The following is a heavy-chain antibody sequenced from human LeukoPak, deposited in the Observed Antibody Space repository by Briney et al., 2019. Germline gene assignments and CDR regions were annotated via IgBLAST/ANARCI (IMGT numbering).Heavy chain of an antibody. CDR1: GYTFTSYD. Sequence: ASVKVSCKASGYTFTSYDINWVRQATGQGLEWMGWMNPNSGNTGYAQKFQGRVTMTRNTSISTAYMELSSLRSEDTAVYYCARGLRRIAEAGIRFWFDPWGQGTLVTVSS. V-gene: IGHV1-8*01. D-gene: IGHD6-19*01. J-gene: IGHJ5*02. CDR3: ARGLRRIAEAGIRFWFDP. CDR2: MNPNSGNT.